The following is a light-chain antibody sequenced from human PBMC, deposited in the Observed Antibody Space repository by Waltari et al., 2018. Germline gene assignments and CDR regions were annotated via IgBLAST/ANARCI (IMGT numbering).Light chain of an antibody. Sequence: SYVVTQSPSVSVAPGETARITCGGDNIGSKSVHWYQQRPGQAPVLVISYDSDRPSGIPGRCSGSNSGNTATLTISWVEAEDEADYYCLVWHSTIDHQGVFGGGTKLTVL. V-gene: IGLV3-21*04. CDR3: LVWHSTIDHQGV. CDR1: NIGSKS. CDR2: YDS. J-gene: IGLJ2*01.